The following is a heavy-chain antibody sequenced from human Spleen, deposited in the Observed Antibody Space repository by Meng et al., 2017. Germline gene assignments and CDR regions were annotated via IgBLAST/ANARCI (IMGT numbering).Heavy chain of an antibody. CDR3: ARDLVRGDFDY. Sequence: SVKVSRKASGYTFTGYYMHWVRQTPGQGLEWMGRINPNSGSTNHAQKFQGRVTMIRDPTISAAYMELSRLRSDDTAVYCCARDLVRGDFDYWGQGTLVTVSS. D-gene: IGHD3-16*01. V-gene: IGHV1-2*06. J-gene: IGHJ4*02. CDR1: GYTFTGYY. CDR2: INPNSGST.